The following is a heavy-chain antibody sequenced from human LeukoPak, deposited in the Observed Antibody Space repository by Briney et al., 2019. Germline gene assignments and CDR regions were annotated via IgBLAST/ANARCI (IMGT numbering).Heavy chain of an antibody. J-gene: IGHJ4*02. D-gene: IGHD3-10*01. Sequence: ASVKVSCKVSGYTLTELSMHWVRQAPGKGLEWMGGFDPEDGETIYAQKFQGRVTMTEDTSTDTAYMELSSLRSEDTAVYCCATAYQPFGEIYLGPHDWGQGTLVTVSS. CDR2: FDPEDGET. CDR1: GYTLTELS. CDR3: ATAYQPFGEIYLGPHD. V-gene: IGHV1-24*01.